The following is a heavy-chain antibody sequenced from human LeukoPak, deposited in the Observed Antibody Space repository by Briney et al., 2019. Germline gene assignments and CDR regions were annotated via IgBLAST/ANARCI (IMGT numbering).Heavy chain of an antibody. V-gene: IGHV3-48*01. CDR1: GFTFSRDG. CDR2: ITGPSSSNKI. CDR3: ARVNSVNLSDY. J-gene: IGHJ4*01. Sequence: GGSLRLSCEASGFTFSRDGMNWVRQPPGKGLEWIAHITGPSSSNKIYYADSVRGRFTISRDNVKGVLYLQMSSLRAEDTAVYYCARVNSVNLSDYWGPGTLVTVSS. D-gene: IGHD5/OR15-5a*01.